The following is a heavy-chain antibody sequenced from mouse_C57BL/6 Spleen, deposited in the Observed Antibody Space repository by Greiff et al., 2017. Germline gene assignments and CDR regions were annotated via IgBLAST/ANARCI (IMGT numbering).Heavy chain of an antibody. CDR3: ARYYYGSSDAMDY. D-gene: IGHD1-1*01. Sequence: EVQGVESGGGLVQPGGSLKLSCAASGFTFSDYYMYWVRQTPEKRLEWVAYISNGGGSTYYPDTVKGRFTISRDNAKSTLYLQMSRLKSEDTAMYYCARYYYGSSDAMDYWGQGTSVTVSS. J-gene: IGHJ4*01. CDR2: ISNGGGST. V-gene: IGHV5-12*01. CDR1: GFTFSDYY.